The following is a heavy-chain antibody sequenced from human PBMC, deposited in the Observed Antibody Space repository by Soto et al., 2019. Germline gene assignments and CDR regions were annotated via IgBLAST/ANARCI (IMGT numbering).Heavy chain of an antibody. Sequence: GALRLSCAASGFTFSNFWMSWVRQAPGKGLEWVANIKQDGSEKYYVDSVKGRFTISRDNAKNSLYLQMNGLRAEDTAVYYCASGPRRTTLDFWGQGTLVTVSS. CDR2: IKQDGSEK. V-gene: IGHV3-7*05. J-gene: IGHJ4*02. D-gene: IGHD4-17*01. CDR3: ASGPRRTTLDF. CDR1: GFTFSNFW.